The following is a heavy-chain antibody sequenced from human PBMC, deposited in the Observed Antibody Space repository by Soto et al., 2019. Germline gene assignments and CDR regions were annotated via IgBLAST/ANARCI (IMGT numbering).Heavy chain of an antibody. CDR1: GGSISSYY. Sequence: QVQLQESGPGLVKPSETLSLTCTVSGGSISSYYWSWIRQPPGKGLEWIGYIYYSGSTNYNPSLKSRGTISVDTSKNQFSLKLSSVTAADTAVYYCARGRGYSSTYYYYYGMDVWGQGTTVTVSS. V-gene: IGHV4-59*01. CDR2: IYYSGST. CDR3: ARGRGYSSTYYYYYGMDV. J-gene: IGHJ6*02. D-gene: IGHD5-18*01.